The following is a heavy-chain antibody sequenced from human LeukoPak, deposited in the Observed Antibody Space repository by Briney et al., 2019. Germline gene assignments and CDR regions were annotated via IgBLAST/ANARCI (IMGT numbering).Heavy chain of an antibody. D-gene: IGHD3-3*01. J-gene: IGHJ6*02. CDR3: ASYDFWSGYQSTMDV. V-gene: IGHV3-23*01. CDR2: ISGSGGST. CDR1: GFTFSSYA. Sequence: GGSLRLSCAASGFTFSSYAMSWVRQAPGKGLEWVSAISGSGGSTYYADSVKGRFTISRDNSKNTLYLQMNSLRAEDTAVYYCASYDFWSGYQSTMDVWGQGTTVTVSS.